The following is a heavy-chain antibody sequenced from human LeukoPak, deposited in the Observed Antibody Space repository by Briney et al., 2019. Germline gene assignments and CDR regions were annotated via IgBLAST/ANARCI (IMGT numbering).Heavy chain of an antibody. D-gene: IGHD6-13*01. J-gene: IGHJ4*02. CDR2: IYYSGST. V-gene: IGHV4-59*01. CDR3: ARGRSSSWYDY. Sequence: PSETLSLTCTVSGGSISSYYWSWIRRPPGKGLEWIGYIYYSGSTNYNPSLKSRVTISVDTSKNQFSLKLSSVTAADTAVYYCARGRSSSWYDYWGQGTLVTVSS. CDR1: GGSISSYY.